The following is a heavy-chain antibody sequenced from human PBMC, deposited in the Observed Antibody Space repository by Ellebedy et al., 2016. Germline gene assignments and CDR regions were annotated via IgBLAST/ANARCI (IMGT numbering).Heavy chain of an antibody. CDR1: GFTFSSYR. V-gene: IGHV3-48*01. Sequence: GESLKISXAVSGFTFSSYRMSWVRQAPGKGLEWVSYISSRSSTIYYADSVKGRFTISRDNAKNSLYLQMNSLRAEDTALYYCAKDYSGIAVAGGGDGFDYWGQGTLVTVSS. J-gene: IGHJ4*02. CDR2: ISSRSSTI. D-gene: IGHD6-19*01. CDR3: AKDYSGIAVAGGGDGFDY.